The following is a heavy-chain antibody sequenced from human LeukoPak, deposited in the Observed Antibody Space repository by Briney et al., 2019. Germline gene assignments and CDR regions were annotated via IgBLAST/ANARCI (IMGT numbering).Heavy chain of an antibody. J-gene: IGHJ4*02. Sequence: GGSLRLSRAASGFTFSSYEMNWVRQAPGKGLEWVSYISSSGSTIYYADSVKGRFTISRDNAKNSLYLQMNSLRAEDTAVYYCARDYWGDSSGYPLLVWGQGTLVTVSS. V-gene: IGHV3-48*03. CDR1: GFTFSSYE. CDR2: ISSSGSTI. D-gene: IGHD3-22*01. CDR3: ARDYWGDSSGYPLLV.